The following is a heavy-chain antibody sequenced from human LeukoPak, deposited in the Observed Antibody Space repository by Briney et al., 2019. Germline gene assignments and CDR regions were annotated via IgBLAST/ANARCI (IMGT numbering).Heavy chain of an antibody. CDR1: GYTFTGYY. CDR3: ARDRSGWTSKDLNIDY. V-gene: IGHV1-2*02. Sequence: PRASVKVSCKASGYTFTGYYMHWVRQAPGQGLEWMGWINPNSGGTNYAQKFQGRVTMTRDTSISTAYMELSRLRSDDTAVYYCARDRSGWTSKDLNIDYWGQGTLVTVSS. J-gene: IGHJ4*02. CDR2: INPNSGGT. D-gene: IGHD6-19*01.